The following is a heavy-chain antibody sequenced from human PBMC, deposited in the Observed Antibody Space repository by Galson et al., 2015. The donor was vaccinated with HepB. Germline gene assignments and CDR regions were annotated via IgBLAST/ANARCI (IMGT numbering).Heavy chain of an antibody. D-gene: IGHD3-22*01. CDR1: GFTFSSDA. Sequence: SLRLSCAASGFTFSSDAMSWVRQAPGKGLEWVSAISGSGGSTYYADSVKGRFTISRDNSKNTLYLQMNSLRAEDTAVYYCAKKHYYDSSGYLVYWGQGTLVTVSS. CDR3: AKKHYYDSSGYLVY. CDR2: ISGSGGST. J-gene: IGHJ4*02. V-gene: IGHV3-23*01.